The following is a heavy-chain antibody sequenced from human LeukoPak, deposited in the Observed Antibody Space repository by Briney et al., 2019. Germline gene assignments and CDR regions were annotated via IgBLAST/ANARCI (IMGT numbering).Heavy chain of an antibody. CDR1: GGSISSYY. V-gene: IGHV4-59*12. Sequence: SETLSLTCTVSGGSISSYYWSWIRQPPGKGLEWIGYIYYSGSTNYNPSLKSRVTISVDTSKNQFSLKLSSVTAEDTAVYYCARDEADTAAALDYWGQGTLVTVSS. J-gene: IGHJ4*02. CDR2: IYYSGST. D-gene: IGHD6-13*01. CDR3: ARDEADTAAALDY.